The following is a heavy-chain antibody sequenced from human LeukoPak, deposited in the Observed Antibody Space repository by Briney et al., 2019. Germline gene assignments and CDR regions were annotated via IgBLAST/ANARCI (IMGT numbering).Heavy chain of an antibody. J-gene: IGHJ4*02. V-gene: IGHV3-21*01. CDR3: ARDYDSSGYHDY. CDR2: ISSSSSYI. CDR1: GFTFSSYS. Sequence: GGSLRLSCAASGFTFSSYSMYWVRQAPGKGLEWVSSISSSSSYIYYADSVKGRFTISRDNAKNSLYLQMNSLRAEDTAVYYCARDYDSSGYHDYWGQGTLVTVSS. D-gene: IGHD3-22*01.